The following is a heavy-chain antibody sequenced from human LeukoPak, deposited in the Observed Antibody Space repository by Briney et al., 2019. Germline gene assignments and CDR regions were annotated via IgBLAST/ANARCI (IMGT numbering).Heavy chain of an antibody. CDR2: ISYSGST. J-gene: IGHJ4*02. CDR1: GGSSSSYF. V-gene: IGHV4-59*01. Sequence: PSETLSLTCTVSGGSSSSYFWSWIRQPPGKGLEWIGYISYSGSTSYNPSLRSRVTISVGTSKNQFSLKVSSVTAADTAVYYCARDRWLGYWGQGTLVTVSS. CDR3: ARDRWLGY. D-gene: IGHD5-18*01.